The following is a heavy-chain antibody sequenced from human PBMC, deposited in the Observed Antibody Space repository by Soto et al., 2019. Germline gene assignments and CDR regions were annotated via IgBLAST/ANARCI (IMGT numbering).Heavy chain of an antibody. D-gene: IGHD3-3*01. CDR2: INADNGNT. J-gene: IGHJ4*02. CDR3: ARTTIYDFWSGYYDY. V-gene: IGHV1-3*01. Sequence: ASVKVSCKASGYTFTSYAMHWVRQAPGQRLEWMGWINADNGNTKYSQKFQGRVTITRDTSASTAYMELSSLRSEDTAVYYCARTTIYDFWSGYYDYWGQGTLVTVSS. CDR1: GYTFTSYA.